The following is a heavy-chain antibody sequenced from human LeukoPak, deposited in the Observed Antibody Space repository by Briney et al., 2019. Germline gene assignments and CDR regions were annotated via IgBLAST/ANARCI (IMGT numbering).Heavy chain of an antibody. J-gene: IGHJ4*02. V-gene: IGHV1-46*01. D-gene: IGHD4-17*01. Sequence: ASVKVSCKASGYTVIRSYMHWVRQAPGQGLEWMGLINPSGGNTIYAQKFQGRVSMTRDTSTSTVYMELSSLRSEDAAVYYCARTNGDSTSYYFDYWGQGTLVTVSS. CDR2: INPSGGNT. CDR3: ARTNGDSTSYYFDY. CDR1: GYTVIRSY.